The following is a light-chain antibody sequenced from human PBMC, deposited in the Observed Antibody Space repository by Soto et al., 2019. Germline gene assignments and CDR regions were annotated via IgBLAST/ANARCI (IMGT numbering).Light chain of an antibody. CDR2: GTS. J-gene: IGKJ2*01. CDR3: QQYGSSPLYT. CDR1: QSVNSNY. Sequence: EIVLTQSPGTLSLSPGERATLSCRASQSVNSNYLAWYRQKPGQAPRLLIYGTSSRATGIPDRFSGSGSGTDFTLTISRLEPEDFAVYYCQQYGSSPLYTFGQGTKLEIK. V-gene: IGKV3-20*01.